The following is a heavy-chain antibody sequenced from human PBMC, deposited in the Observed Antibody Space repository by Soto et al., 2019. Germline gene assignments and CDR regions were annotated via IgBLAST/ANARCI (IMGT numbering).Heavy chain of an antibody. J-gene: IGHJ4*02. CDR2: IYSGGST. V-gene: IGHV3-66*01. CDR3: ARVVSGSYLDY. Sequence: EVQLVESGGGLVKPGGSLRLSCAASGFTFSSYSMSWVRQAPGKGLEWVSVIYSGGSTYYADSVKGRFTISRDNSKNTLYLQMNSLRAEDTAVYYCARVVSGSYLDYWGQGTLVTVSS. D-gene: IGHD1-26*01. CDR1: GFTFSSYS.